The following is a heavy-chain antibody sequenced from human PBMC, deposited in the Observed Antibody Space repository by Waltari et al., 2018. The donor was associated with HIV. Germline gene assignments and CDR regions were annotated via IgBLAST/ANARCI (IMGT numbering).Heavy chain of an antibody. CDR1: DASFTDSSGDYH. CDR2: IHYSGNT. CDR3: MRHRGYFPPDY. V-gene: IGHV4-39*01. Sequence: QLQLQESGPGLVKPSETLSLTCTVSDASFTDSSGDYHWGWIRQPPGKEMEWIGNIHYSGNTFYNPSLRSRVTISADKSKNQFSLKLRSVTAADTAVYFCMRHRGYFPPDYWGQGTLVTVSS. D-gene: IGHD1-26*01. J-gene: IGHJ4*02.